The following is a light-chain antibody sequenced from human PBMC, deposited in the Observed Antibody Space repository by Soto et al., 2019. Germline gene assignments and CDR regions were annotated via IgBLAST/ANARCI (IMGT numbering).Light chain of an antibody. Sequence: QSVLTQPPSASGTPGQRVTISCSGSSSNIGGNAVNWYQQLPGMPPKLLIYSNNQRPSGVPDRFSGSKSGTSASLAISGLQSEDETDNYCAAWDDRLNGDVFGTGTKVTVL. J-gene: IGLJ1*01. CDR3: AAWDDRLNGDV. V-gene: IGLV1-44*01. CDR1: SSNIGGNA. CDR2: SNN.